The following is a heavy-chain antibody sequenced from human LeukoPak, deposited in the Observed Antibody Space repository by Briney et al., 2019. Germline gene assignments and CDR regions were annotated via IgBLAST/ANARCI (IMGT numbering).Heavy chain of an antibody. J-gene: IGHJ5*02. CDR3: TRERGGRFQEYA. D-gene: IGHD2/OR15-2a*01. V-gene: IGHV3-74*01. CDR1: GFTFSSYA. Sequence: PGGSLRLSCAASGFTFSSYAMSWVRQAPGKGLVWVSRINSDGSSTYADSVRGRFTISRDNAKNTLYLQMNSLRAEDSAVYYCTRERGGRFQEYAWGQGTLVTVSS. CDR2: INSDGSST.